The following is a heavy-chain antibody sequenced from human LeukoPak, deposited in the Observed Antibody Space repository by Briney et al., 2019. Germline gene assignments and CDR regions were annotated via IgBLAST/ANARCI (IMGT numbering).Heavy chain of an antibody. CDR1: GGSISSGGYY. CDR3: ARAPSMVRGVIQD. J-gene: IGHJ4*02. CDR2: IYHSGST. V-gene: IGHV4-30-2*01. Sequence: SETLSLTCTVSGGSISSGGYYWSWIRQPPGKGLEWIGYIYHSGSTYYNPSLKSRVTISVDRSKNQFSLKLSSVTAADTAVYYCARAPSMVRGVIQDWGQGTLVTVSS. D-gene: IGHD3-10*01.